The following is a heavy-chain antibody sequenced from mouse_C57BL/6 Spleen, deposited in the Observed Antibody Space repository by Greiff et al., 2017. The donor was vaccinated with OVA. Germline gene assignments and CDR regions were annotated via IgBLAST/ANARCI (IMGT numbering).Heavy chain of an antibody. CDR1: GFTFSSYA. J-gene: IGHJ2*01. CDR3: ASGTTAGDYFDY. V-gene: IGHV5-4*01. D-gene: IGHD1-2*01. Sequence: EVQRVESGGGLVKPGGSLKLSCAASGFTFSSYAMSWVRQTPDKRLEWVATISDGGSYTYSPDNVKGRFTISRDNAKNNLYLQMSHLKSEDTAMYDCASGTTAGDYFDYWGQGTTLTVSS. CDR2: ISDGGSYT.